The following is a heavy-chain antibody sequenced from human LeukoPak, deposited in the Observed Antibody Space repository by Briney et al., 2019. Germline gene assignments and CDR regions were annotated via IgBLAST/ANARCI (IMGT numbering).Heavy chain of an antibody. CDR1: GFTFSDYF. J-gene: IGHJ5*02. D-gene: IGHD2-2*01. Sequence: GGSLRLSCAASGFTFSDYFMSWIRQAPGKGPGCVSYISSSDSSTYYADSVKGRFTISRDNAKNSLYLQMNSLRAEDTAVYYCARVYCSTARCTSPWGCFDPWGQGTLVTVSS. CDR2: ISSSDSST. CDR3: ARVYCSTARCTSPWGCFDP. V-gene: IGHV3-11*04.